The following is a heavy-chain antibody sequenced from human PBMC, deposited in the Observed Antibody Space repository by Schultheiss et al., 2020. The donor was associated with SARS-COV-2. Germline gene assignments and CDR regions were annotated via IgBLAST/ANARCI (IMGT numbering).Heavy chain of an antibody. V-gene: IGHV4-61*02. Sequence: SETLSLTCTVSGGSISSGSYYWTWIRQPAGKGLEWIGRIYTTGTINYSPSLKSRLTISVDTSKNQFSLKLSSVTAADTAVYYCAREEDCSSTSCYRWFDPWGQGTLVTVSS. CDR2: IYTTGTI. CDR3: AREEDCSSTSCYRWFDP. J-gene: IGHJ5*02. CDR1: GGSISSGSYY. D-gene: IGHD2-2*01.